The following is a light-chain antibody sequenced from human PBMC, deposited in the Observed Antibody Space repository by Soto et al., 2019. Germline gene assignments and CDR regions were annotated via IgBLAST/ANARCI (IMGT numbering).Light chain of an antibody. J-gene: IGKJ4*01. V-gene: IGKV3-11*01. Sequence: EIVLTQSPATLSLPQGERATLSCRASQSVSSYLAWYQQKPGQAPRLLIYDASNRATGIPARFSGSGSGTDFTLTISSLEPEDFAVYYCQQRSNCPLTFGGGTKVEIK. CDR3: QQRSNCPLT. CDR2: DAS. CDR1: QSVSSY.